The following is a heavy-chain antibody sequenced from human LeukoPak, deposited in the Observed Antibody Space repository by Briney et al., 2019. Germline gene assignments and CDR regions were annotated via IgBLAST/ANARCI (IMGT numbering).Heavy chain of an antibody. CDR1: GFTFSSYG. J-gene: IGHJ3*02. V-gene: IGHV3-20*04. CDR3: ARDRQYSSGWYGVLKGDAFDI. CDR2: INWNGGST. D-gene: IGHD6-19*01. Sequence: PGGSLRPSCAASGFTFSSYGMSWVRQAPGKGLEWVSGINWNGGSTGYADSVKGRFTISRDNAKNSLYLQMNSLRAEDTALYYCARDRQYSSGWYGVLKGDAFDIWGQGTMVTVSS.